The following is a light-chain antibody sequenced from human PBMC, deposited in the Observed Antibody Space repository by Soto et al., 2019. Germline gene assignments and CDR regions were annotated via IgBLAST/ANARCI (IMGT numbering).Light chain of an antibody. CDR3: GAWESSLNPYV. Sequence: QSVLTQPPSVSAAPGQKVIISCSGTSFNIGNNYVSWYQQLPGTAPRLLIYDNNKRPTGIPDRFSGSKSGTSATLAITGLQTADEADYYCGAWESSLNPYVFGTGTKVTVL. CDR1: SFNIGNNY. V-gene: IGLV1-51*01. CDR2: DNN. J-gene: IGLJ1*01.